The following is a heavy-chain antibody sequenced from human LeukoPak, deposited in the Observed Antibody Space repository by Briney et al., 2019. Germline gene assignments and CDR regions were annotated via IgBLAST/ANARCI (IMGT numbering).Heavy chain of an antibody. CDR3: ARQYSYDSSGYYPWDY. J-gene: IGHJ4*02. CDR1: GFTFSSYW. CDR2: INSDGSST. D-gene: IGHD3-22*01. Sequence: GGSLRLSCVASGFTFSSYWMHWVRQAPGKGLVWVSRINSDGSSTTYADSVKGRFTISRDNAENTLYLQMNSLRAEDTAMYYCARQYSYDSSGYYPWDYWGQGTLVTVSS. V-gene: IGHV3-74*01.